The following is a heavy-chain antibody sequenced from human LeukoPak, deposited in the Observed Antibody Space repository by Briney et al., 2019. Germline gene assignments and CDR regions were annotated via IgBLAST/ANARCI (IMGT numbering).Heavy chain of an antibody. V-gene: IGHV3-43*02. CDR3: AKDLLEMATIFHY. CDR2: ISGDGGST. Sequence: AGGSLRRSCAASGFTFDDYAMHWVCQAPGKGLEWVSLISGDGGSTYYADSVKGRFTISRDNSKNSLYRQMNSLRTEDTALYYCAKDLLEMATIFHYWGQGTLVTVSS. J-gene: IGHJ4*02. CDR1: GFTFDDYA. D-gene: IGHD5-24*01.